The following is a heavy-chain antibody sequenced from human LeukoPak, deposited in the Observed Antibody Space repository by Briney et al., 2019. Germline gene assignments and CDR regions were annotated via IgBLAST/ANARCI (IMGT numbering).Heavy chain of an antibody. J-gene: IGHJ6*03. V-gene: IGHV5-51*01. CDR1: GYSFTSYW. D-gene: IGHD1-26*01. Sequence: GGALQISGKGSGYSFTSYWMGGVRQVPGKGLEGMGIIYHGDSDTRYSPSCQGQVTISADKSTTTAYLQWSSLTASDTAMYYCARQEPLEGGYMDVWGKGTPVTVSS. CDR3: ARQEPLEGGYMDV. CDR2: IYHGDSDT.